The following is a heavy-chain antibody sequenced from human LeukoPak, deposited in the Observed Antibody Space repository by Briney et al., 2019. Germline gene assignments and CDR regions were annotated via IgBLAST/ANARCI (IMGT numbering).Heavy chain of an antibody. D-gene: IGHD6-6*01. CDR3: ARDFSSSSTVYYYYYMDV. J-gene: IGHJ6*03. V-gene: IGHV4-59*12. Sequence: SETLSLTCTVSGGSINNYFWSWIRQPPGKGLECIAYIYYSDSTNYNPSLKSRVTISLDTSKNQFSLKLSSVTAADTAIYYCARDFSSSSTVYYYYYMDVWGKGTTVTVSS. CDR1: GGSINNYF. CDR2: IYYSDST.